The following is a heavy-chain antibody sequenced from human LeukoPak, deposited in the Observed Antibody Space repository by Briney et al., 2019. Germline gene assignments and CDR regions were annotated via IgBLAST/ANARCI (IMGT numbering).Heavy chain of an antibody. CDR3: ARGNYYAMDV. CDR1: GFTFSSYW. J-gene: IGHJ6*02. V-gene: IGHV3-74*01. Sequence: GGSLRLSCAASGFTFSSYWMHWVRQAPGKGLVWVSRINSDGTTTNYADSVKGRFTIPRDNAKNTLFLQMNSLRAEGTAVYYCARGNYYAMDVWGQGTTVTVSS. CDR2: INSDGTTT.